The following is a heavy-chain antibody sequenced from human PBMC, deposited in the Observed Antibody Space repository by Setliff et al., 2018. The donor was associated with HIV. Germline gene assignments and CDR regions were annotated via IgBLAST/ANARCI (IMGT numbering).Heavy chain of an antibody. D-gene: IGHD2-8*01. J-gene: IGHJ6*03. CDR3: VRLTADRTNYYYYMDV. Sequence: SVKVSCKASGDTSNSYAIRWVRQAPGQGPEWMGGIIPIFGSPQYAPQFRGRATITADESSRTAYMELTSLKSEDTAVYYCVRLTADRTNYYYYMDVWGKGTTVTVSS. V-gene: IGHV1-69*13. CDR2: IIPIFGSP. CDR1: GDTSNSYA.